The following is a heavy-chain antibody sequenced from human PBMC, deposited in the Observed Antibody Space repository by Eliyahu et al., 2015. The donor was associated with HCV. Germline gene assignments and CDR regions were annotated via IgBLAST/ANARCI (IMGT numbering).Heavy chain of an antibody. J-gene: IGHJ4*02. CDR1: GFTFSSYA. CDR2: ISYDGSNK. V-gene: IGHV3-30-3*01. D-gene: IGHD6-6*01. Sequence: QVQLVESGGGVVXPGRSLRLSCAASGFTFSSYAMHWVRQAPGKGLXWVAVISYDGSNKYYAXSVKGRFTISRDNSKNTLYLQMNSLRAEDTAVYYCARGDLLAAPIDYWGQGTLVTVSS. CDR3: ARGDLLAAPIDY.